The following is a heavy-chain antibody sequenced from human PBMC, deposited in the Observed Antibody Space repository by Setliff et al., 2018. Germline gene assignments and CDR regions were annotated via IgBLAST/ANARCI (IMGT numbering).Heavy chain of an antibody. J-gene: IGHJ4*02. CDR2: MYSSGTT. CDR1: SGSISTSNYF. D-gene: IGHD2-21*01. CDR3: AGLFRDGWNYFDS. V-gene: IGHV4-39*02. Sequence: SETLSLTCIVSSGSISTSNYFWGWVRQPLGRGLEWIGSMYSSGTTNYNPSLKSRVTMSVGTSKSLLSLKLSSVTTTDTAVYYCAGLFRDGWNYFDSWGQGTLVTVSS.